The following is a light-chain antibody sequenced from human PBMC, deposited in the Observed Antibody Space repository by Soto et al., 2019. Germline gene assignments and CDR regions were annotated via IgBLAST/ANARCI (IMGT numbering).Light chain of an antibody. CDR1: QNINNY. V-gene: IGKV1-39*01. J-gene: IGKJ1*01. CDR2: GAS. Sequence: DIQVTQSPSSLSASVGDRVTITCRASQNINNYLNWYQQKPGKAPKLLIYGASSLQSGVPSRFSGSGSGTDFTLTISSLQPEDFATYYCQQSFSTLWTFGQGTKVEIK. CDR3: QQSFSTLWT.